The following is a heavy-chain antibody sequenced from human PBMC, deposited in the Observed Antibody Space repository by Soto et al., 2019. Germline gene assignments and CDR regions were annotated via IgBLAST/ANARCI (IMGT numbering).Heavy chain of an antibody. CDR3: ARDHPRITMVRGVILPYGMDV. CDR1: GGSISSGDYY. V-gene: IGHV4-30-4*01. D-gene: IGHD3-10*01. Sequence: SETLSLTCTVSGGSISSGDYYWSWIRQPPGKGLEWIGYIYYSGSTYYNPSLKSRVTISVDTSKNQFSLKLSSVTAADTAVYYCARDHPRITMVRGVILPYGMDVWGQGTTVTVSS. CDR2: IYYSGST. J-gene: IGHJ6*02.